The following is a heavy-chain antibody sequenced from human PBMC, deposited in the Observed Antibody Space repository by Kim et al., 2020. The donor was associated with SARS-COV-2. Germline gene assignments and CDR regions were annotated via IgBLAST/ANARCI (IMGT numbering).Heavy chain of an antibody. CDR2: ISSSGSTI. CDR3: ARTRRSTFFGVVRKKNSRESDHYYYYGMDV. Sequence: GGSLRLSCAASGFTFSSYAMNWVRQAPGKGLEWVSYISSSGSTIYYADSVKGRFTISRDNAKNSLYLQMNSLRAEDTAVYYCARTRRSTFFGVVRKKNSRESDHYYYYGMDVWGQGTTVTVSS. D-gene: IGHD3-3*01. V-gene: IGHV3-48*03. CDR1: GFTFSSYA. J-gene: IGHJ6*02.